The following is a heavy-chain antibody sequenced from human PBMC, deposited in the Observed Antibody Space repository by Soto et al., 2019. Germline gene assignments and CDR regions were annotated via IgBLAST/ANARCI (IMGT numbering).Heavy chain of an antibody. CDR2: ISYDGSNK. D-gene: IGHD6-19*01. Sequence: PGGSLRLSCAASGFTFSSYAMHWVRQAPGKGLEWVAVISYDGSNKYYADSVKGRFTISRDNSKNTLYLQMNSLRAEDTAVYYCARDGRAGSGWYYFDYWGQGTLVTVSS. J-gene: IGHJ4*02. CDR1: GFTFSSYA. V-gene: IGHV3-30-3*01. CDR3: ARDGRAGSGWYYFDY.